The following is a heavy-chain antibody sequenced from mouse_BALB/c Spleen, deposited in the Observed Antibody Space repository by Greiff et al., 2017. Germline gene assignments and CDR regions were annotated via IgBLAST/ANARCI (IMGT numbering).Heavy chain of an antibody. CDR2: IYPGDGDT. J-gene: IGHJ3*01. CDR1: GYAFSSSW. Sequence: QVQLQQSGPELVKPGASVKISCKASGYAFSSSWMNWVKQRPGQGLEWIGRIYPGDGDTNYNGKFKGKATLTADKSSSTAYMQLSSLTSVDSAVYFCARDYDGYGTYWGQGTLVTVSA. D-gene: IGHD2-3*01. CDR3: ARDYDGYGTY. V-gene: IGHV1-82*01.